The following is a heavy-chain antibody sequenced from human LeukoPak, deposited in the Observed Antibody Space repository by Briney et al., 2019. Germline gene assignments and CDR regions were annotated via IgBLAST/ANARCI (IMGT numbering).Heavy chain of an antibody. D-gene: IGHD1-26*01. CDR1: GGSISSYY. Sequence: SETLSLTCTVSGGSISSYYWSWIRQPPGKGLEWIGYIYYSGSTNYKPSLKSRFTISVHTSKNQFSVKLSSVTAADTAVYYGGILPLRVGDIWGQGTMFTVSS. J-gene: IGHJ3*02. CDR3: GILPLRVGDI. CDR2: IYYSGST. V-gene: IGHV4-59*08.